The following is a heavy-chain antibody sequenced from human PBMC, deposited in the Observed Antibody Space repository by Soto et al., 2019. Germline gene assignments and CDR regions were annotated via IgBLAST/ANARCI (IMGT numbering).Heavy chain of an antibody. J-gene: IGHJ4*02. Sequence: ASVKVSCKASGYTFTSYYMHWVRQAPGQGLEWMGIINPSGGSTSYAQKFQGRVTMTRDTSTSTVYMELSSLRSEDTAVYYCARVPVLVPAALHFDYWGQGTLVTVSS. V-gene: IGHV1-46*01. D-gene: IGHD2-2*01. CDR3: ARVPVLVPAALHFDY. CDR2: INPSGGST. CDR1: GYTFTSYY.